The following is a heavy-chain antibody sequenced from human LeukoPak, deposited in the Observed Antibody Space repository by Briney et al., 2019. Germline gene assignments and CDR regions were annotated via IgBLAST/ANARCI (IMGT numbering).Heavy chain of an antibody. D-gene: IGHD2-21*02. V-gene: IGHV3-30*04. CDR3: ARDYGDYVFDY. Sequence: GGSLRLSCAASGSTFSRYAMHWVRQAPGKGLEWVAVISYNGNNKDYAASVKGRFTISRDNSKNTLYLQMNSQRAGDTAVYYCARDYGDYVFDYWGQGTLVTVSS. CDR2: ISYNGNNK. J-gene: IGHJ4*02. CDR1: GSTFSRYA.